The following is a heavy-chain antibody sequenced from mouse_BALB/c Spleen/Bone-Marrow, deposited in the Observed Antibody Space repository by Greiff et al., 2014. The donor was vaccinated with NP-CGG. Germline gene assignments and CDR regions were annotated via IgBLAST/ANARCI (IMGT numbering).Heavy chain of an antibody. CDR2: INPYNDGT. CDR3: ARGVYYCGSSPYYFDY. J-gene: IGHJ2*01. V-gene: IGHV1-14*01. D-gene: IGHD1-1*01. CDR1: GYTFTSYV. Sequence: EVKLMESGPELVKPGASVKMSCEASGYTFTSYVMHWVKQKPGQGLEWIGYINPYNDGTKYNEKFKGKATLTSDKSSSTAYMELSSLTSEDSAVYYCARGVYYCGSSPYYFDYWGQGTTLTVSS.